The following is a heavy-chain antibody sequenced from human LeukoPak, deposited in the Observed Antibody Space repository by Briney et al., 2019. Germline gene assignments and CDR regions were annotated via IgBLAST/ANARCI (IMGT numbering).Heavy chain of an antibody. V-gene: IGHV1-18*01. Sequence: GASVKVSCKASGYTFTSYGISWVRQAPGQGLEWMGWISAYNGNTNYAQKLQGRVTMTTDTSASTAYMELRSLRSDDTAVYYCARDQVPYSSGWSAGYWGQGTLVTVSS. J-gene: IGHJ4*02. CDR2: ISAYNGNT. CDR1: GYTFTSYG. D-gene: IGHD6-19*01. CDR3: ARDQVPYSSGWSAGY.